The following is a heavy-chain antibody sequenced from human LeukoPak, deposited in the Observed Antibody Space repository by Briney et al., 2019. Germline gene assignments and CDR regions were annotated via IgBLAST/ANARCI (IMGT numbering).Heavy chain of an antibody. CDR2: ISAYNGNT. CDR3: ARDRRSSWYRHVWYFDL. V-gene: IGHV1-18*01. J-gene: IGHJ2*01. Sequence: GASVKVSCKASGYTFTSYGISWVRQAPGQGLEWMGWISAYNGNTNYAQKLQGRVTMTTDTSTSTAYMELRSLRSDDTAVYYCARDRRSSWYRHVWYFDLWGRGTLVTVSS. CDR1: GYTFTSYG. D-gene: IGHD6-13*01.